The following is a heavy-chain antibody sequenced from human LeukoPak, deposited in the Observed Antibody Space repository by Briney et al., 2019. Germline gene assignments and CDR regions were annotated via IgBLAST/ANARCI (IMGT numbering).Heavy chain of an antibody. CDR1: GFTVRSNY. V-gene: IGHV3-53*01. CDR3: ARVGVDGGCRHFDY. CDR2: IYSGGST. D-gene: IGHD4-23*01. Sequence: PGGSLRLSCAASGFTVRSNYMNWVRQAPGKGLEWVSVIYSGGSTYYADSVKGRFTISRDNSKNTLYLQMNSLRAEDTAVYYCARVGVDGGCRHFDYWGQGTLVTVSS. J-gene: IGHJ4*02.